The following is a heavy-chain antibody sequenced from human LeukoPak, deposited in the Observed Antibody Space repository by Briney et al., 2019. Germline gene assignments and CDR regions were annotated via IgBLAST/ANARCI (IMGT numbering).Heavy chain of an antibody. J-gene: IGHJ5*02. CDR2: LNPSGGSS. CDR1: GYTVTSYY. V-gene: IGHV1-46*01. Sequence: ASVKVSCKASGYTVTSYYMHWVRQAPGQGLEWMGILNPSGGSSSYAQKFQGRATLTRATSTSTVYMELSSLRSEDTAVYYCARGTERASWFDPWGQGTLVTVSS. D-gene: IGHD1-1*01. CDR3: ARGTERASWFDP.